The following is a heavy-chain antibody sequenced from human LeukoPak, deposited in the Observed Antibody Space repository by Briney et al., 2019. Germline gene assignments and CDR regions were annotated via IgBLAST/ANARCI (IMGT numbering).Heavy chain of an antibody. CDR3: ASHRLDGSGSK. CDR1: GFTFSSHA. Sequence: PGGSLRLSCAASGFTFSSHAMSWVRQAPGKGLEWVSGISGSGGTTYYADSVKGRFTISRDNSKNTLYLQMNSLRAEDTAVYYCASHRLDGSGSKWGQGTLVTVSS. V-gene: IGHV3-23*01. D-gene: IGHD3-10*01. CDR2: ISGSGGTT. J-gene: IGHJ4*02.